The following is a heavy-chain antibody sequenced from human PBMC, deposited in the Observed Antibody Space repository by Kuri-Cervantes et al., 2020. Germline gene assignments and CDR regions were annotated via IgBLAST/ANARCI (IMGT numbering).Heavy chain of an antibody. V-gene: IGHV1-46*01. CDR1: GYTFTSYY. D-gene: IGHD5-24*01. CDR2: INPSGGST. Sequence: ASVKVSCKASGYTFTSYYMHWVRQAPGQGLEWMGIINPSGGSTSYAQKFQGRVTMTRDTSTSTVYMELSSLRSEDTAVYYCAREERPPRRGGRDGYNFDYYYYGMDVWGQGTTVTVSS. CDR3: AREERPPRRGGRDGYNFDYYYYGMDV. J-gene: IGHJ6*02.